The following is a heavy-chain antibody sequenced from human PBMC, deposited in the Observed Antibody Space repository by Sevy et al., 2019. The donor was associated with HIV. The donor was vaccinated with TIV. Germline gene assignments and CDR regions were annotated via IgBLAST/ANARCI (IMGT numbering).Heavy chain of an antibody. V-gene: IGHV4-59*08. Sequence: SETLFLTCTVSGGSITSLYWNWIRQPPGKGLEWIANIYYNGHINYNPSLKSRVTLSLDTSKNQFSLRLSSVTAADTAMYYCAGENAWGRGYSWGQGTLVTVS. CDR1: GGSITSLY. D-gene: IGHD1-26*01. CDR2: IYYNGHI. J-gene: IGHJ4*02. CDR3: AGENAWGRGYS.